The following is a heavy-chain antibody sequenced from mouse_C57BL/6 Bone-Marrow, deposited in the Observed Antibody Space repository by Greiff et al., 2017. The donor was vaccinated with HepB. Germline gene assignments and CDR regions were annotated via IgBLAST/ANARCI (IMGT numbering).Heavy chain of an antibody. CDR3: AREGTYYYGSYWYFDV. CDR2: INPSNGGT. CDR1: GYTFTSYW. Sequence: VQLQQPGTELVKPGASVKLSCKASGYTFTSYWMHWVKQRPGQGLEWIGNINPSNGGTNYNEKFKSKATLTVDKSSSTAYMQLSSLTSEDSAVYYCAREGTYYYGSYWYFDVWGTGTTVTVSS. V-gene: IGHV1-53*01. D-gene: IGHD1-1*01. J-gene: IGHJ1*03.